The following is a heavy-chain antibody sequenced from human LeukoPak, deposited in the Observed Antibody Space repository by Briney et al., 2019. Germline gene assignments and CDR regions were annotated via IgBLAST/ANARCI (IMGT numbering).Heavy chain of an antibody. CDR3: AKVFIVVVPAAIDPFDY. CDR2: IYSGGST. V-gene: IGHV3-23*03. CDR1: GFTFSSYA. D-gene: IGHD2-2*02. J-gene: IGHJ4*02. Sequence: GGSLRLSCAASGFTFSSYAVSWVRQAPGKGLEWVSVIYSGGSTYYADSVKGRFTISRDNSRNTLYLQMNSLRAEDTAVYYCAKVFIVVVPAAIDPFDYWGQGTLVTVSS.